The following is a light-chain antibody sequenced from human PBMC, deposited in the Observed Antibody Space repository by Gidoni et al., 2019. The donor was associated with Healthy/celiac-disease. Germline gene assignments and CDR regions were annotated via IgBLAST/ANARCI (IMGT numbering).Light chain of an antibody. CDR3: SSYTSSSTLYV. CDR2: EVS. CDR1: SSDVGGYNY. J-gene: IGLJ1*01. V-gene: IGLV2-14*01. Sequence: QSDLTQPASGSGSPGQSITISCTVTSSDVGGYNYVSWYQQHPGKAPKLMIYEVSNRPSGVPARFSGSKSGNPASLTISGLQAEDEADYYCSSYTSSSTLYVFGTGTKVTVL.